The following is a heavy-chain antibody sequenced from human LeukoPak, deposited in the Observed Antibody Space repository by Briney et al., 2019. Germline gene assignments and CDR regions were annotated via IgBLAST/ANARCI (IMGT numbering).Heavy chain of an antibody. CDR1: GFTFSSYT. Sequence: GGSLRLSCAASGFTFSSYTMNWVHQPPGKGLEWVSNIGTSSTTVYYADSVKGRFTISRDNAKNSLYLQMNSLRADDTAVYYCARFAAGGSYYYYMDVWGKGTTVTVSS. CDR3: ARFAAGGSYYYYMDV. CDR2: IGTSSTTV. J-gene: IGHJ6*03. V-gene: IGHV3-48*01. D-gene: IGHD6-25*01.